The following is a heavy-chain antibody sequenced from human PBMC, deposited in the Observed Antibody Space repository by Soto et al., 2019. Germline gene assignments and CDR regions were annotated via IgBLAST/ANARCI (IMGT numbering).Heavy chain of an antibody. Sequence: PSETLSLTCAVYGGSFICYYWGWIRQSRGKGLEWIGEIHHSGNNNYNPSLKSRVTISLDTSKNQFSLQMTSVTAADTALYYCAKVPGIWQPLVQYYYFALDVWGQGTTVTVSS. CDR3: AKVPGIWQPLVQYYYFALDV. J-gene: IGHJ6*02. CDR1: GGSFICYY. D-gene: IGHD6-13*01. CDR2: IHHSGNN. V-gene: IGHV4-34*01.